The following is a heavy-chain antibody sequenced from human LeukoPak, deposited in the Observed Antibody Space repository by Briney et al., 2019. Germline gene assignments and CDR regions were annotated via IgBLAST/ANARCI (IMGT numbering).Heavy chain of an antibody. V-gene: IGHV1-69*05. J-gene: IGHJ4*02. D-gene: IGHD4-11*01. CDR1: GGTFSSYA. CDR2: IIPIFGTA. Sequence: ASVKVSCKASGGTFSSYAISWVRPAPGQGLEWMGGIIPIFGTADYAQKFQGRVTITTDESTSTAYMELSSLRSEDTAVYYCARPDKNDYSNSLDYWGQGTLVTVSS. CDR3: ARPDKNDYSNSLDY.